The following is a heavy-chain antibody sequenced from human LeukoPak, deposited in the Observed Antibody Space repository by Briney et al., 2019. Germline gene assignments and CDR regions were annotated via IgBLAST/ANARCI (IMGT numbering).Heavy chain of an antibody. Sequence: GESLKISCQTFGFTFATNWIGWVRQMPGKGLECLGVIYPGDSDTRYSPPFQGQVTISADKSISTAYLLWSSLKASDTAIYYCARGAHGSGFDIWGQGTMVTVSS. CDR2: IYPGDSDT. D-gene: IGHD1-26*01. CDR1: GFTFATNW. J-gene: IGHJ3*02. CDR3: ARGAHGSGFDI. V-gene: IGHV5-51*01.